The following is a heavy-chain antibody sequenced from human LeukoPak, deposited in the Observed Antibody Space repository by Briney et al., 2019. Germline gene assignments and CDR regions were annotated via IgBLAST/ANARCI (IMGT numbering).Heavy chain of an antibody. CDR2: IYYSGST. CDR3: ARDLDY. V-gene: IGHV4-59*01. Sequence: SETLSLTCAVYGGSFSGYYWSWIRQPPGKGLEWIGYIYYSGSTNYNPSLKSRVTISVDTSKNQFSLKLSSVTAADTAVYYCARDLDYWGQGTLVTVSS. J-gene: IGHJ4*02. CDR1: GGSFSGYY.